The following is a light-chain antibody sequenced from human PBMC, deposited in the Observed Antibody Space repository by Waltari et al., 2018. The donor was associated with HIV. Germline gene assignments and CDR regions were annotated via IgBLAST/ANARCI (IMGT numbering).Light chain of an antibody. V-gene: IGKV2-28*01. CDR3: MQALQNPLT. CDR1: QGFHESNEYNY. Sequence: IGLTQSPLPLPAAPGESASISCSPSQGFHESNEYNYLEWYVKKPGQSPQLLIYLVSNRASGVPEKFSGSGLGTDFRLKISRVEAEDVGIYYCMQALQNPLTFGGGTKVEI. J-gene: IGKJ4*01. CDR2: LVS.